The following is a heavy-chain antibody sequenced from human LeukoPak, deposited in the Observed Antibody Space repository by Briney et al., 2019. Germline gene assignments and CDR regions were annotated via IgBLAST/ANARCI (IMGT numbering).Heavy chain of an antibody. V-gene: IGHV1-18*01. Sequence: ASVKVSCKASGYTFSNYGISRVRQAPGQGLEWVGWIRGDSGNTNYAQKFQGRVTMTTETSTSTAYMELGSLGSDETAVYYCARVDLLTGYYFFDYWGQGTLVTVSS. CDR1: GYTFSNYG. D-gene: IGHD3-9*01. CDR2: IRGDSGNT. CDR3: ARVDLLTGYYFFDY. J-gene: IGHJ4*02.